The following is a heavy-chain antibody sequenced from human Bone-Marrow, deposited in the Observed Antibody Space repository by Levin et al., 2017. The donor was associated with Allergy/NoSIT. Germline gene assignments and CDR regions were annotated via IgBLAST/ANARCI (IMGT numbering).Heavy chain of an antibody. CDR3: ARGLKYCSGGSCYSPRNHDAFDI. V-gene: IGHV3-30-3*01. J-gene: IGHJ3*02. Sequence: GESLKISCAASGFTFSSYAMHWVRQAPGKGLEWVAVISYDGSNKYYADSVKGRFTISRDNSKNTLYLQMNSLRAEDTAVYYCARGLKYCSGGSCYSPRNHDAFDIWGQGTMVTVSS. D-gene: IGHD2-15*01. CDR1: GFTFSSYA. CDR2: ISYDGSNK.